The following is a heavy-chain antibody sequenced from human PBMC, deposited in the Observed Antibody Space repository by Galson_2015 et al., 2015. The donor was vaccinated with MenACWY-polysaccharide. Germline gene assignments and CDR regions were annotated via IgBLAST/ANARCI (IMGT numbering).Heavy chain of an antibody. CDR3: ARVYDSSGYYYDNWFDP. Sequence: ETLSLTCTVSGGSISSYYWSWIRQPPGKGLEWIGYIYYSGSTNYNPSLKSRVTISVDTSKNQFPLKLSSVTAADTAVYYCARVYDSSGYYYDNWFDPWGQGTLVTVSS. CDR2: IYYSGST. D-gene: IGHD3-22*01. J-gene: IGHJ5*02. V-gene: IGHV4-59*01. CDR1: GGSISSYY.